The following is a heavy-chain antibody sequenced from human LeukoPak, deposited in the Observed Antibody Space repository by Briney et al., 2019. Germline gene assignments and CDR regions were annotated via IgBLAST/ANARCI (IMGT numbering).Heavy chain of an antibody. V-gene: IGHV1-69*05. D-gene: IGHD6-6*01. CDR3: ARGGSAARGIYYYMDV. J-gene: IGHJ6*03. Sequence: ASVKVSCKASGGTFSSYAISWVRQAPGQGLEWMGGIIPIFGTANYAQKFQGRVTITTDESTSTAYMELSSLRSEDTAVYYCARGGSAARGIYYYMDVWGKGTTVTVSS. CDR2: IIPIFGTA. CDR1: GGTFSSYA.